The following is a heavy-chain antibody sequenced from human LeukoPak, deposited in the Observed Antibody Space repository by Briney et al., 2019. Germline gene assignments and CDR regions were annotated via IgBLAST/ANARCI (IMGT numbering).Heavy chain of an antibody. D-gene: IGHD1-1*01. CDR1: GFTFSSYS. CDR2: ISSSSYI. V-gene: IGHV3-21*01. Sequence: PGGSLRLSCAASGFTFSSYSMNWVRQAPGKGLEWVSSISSSSYIYYADSVKGRFTISRDNAKNSLYLQMNSLRAEDTAVYYCARGNWRTDDDYWGQGTLVTVSS. J-gene: IGHJ4*02. CDR3: ARGNWRTDDDY.